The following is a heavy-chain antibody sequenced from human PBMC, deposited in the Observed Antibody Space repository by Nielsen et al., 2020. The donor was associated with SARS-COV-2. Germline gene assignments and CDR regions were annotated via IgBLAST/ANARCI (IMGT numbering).Heavy chain of an antibody. D-gene: IGHD2-15*01. Sequence: GGSLRLSCAASGFTFSASWMAWVRQAPGKGLEWLSNIRPDGTGANYVDSVKGRFTISRDNAKNLLYLQMGSLRADDTAVYYCAGGWPARLDPWGQGTPVTVSS. CDR1: GFTFSASW. V-gene: IGHV3-7*03. J-gene: IGHJ5*02. CDR3: AGGWPARLDP. CDR2: IRPDGTGA.